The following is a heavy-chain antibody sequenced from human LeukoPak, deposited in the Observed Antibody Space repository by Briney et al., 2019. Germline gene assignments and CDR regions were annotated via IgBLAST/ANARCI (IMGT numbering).Heavy chain of an antibody. Sequence: SETLSLTSTVSGGSISSYYWSSIRQPPRKGLELIGYIYYSGSTNYNPSLKSRVTISVDTSKNQFSLKLSSVTAADTAVYYCARDSHYGDYIRSYYYGMDVWGQGTTVTVSS. CDR2: IYYSGST. J-gene: IGHJ6*02. V-gene: IGHV4-59*01. CDR1: GGSISSYY. CDR3: ARDSHYGDYIRSYYYGMDV. D-gene: IGHD4-17*01.